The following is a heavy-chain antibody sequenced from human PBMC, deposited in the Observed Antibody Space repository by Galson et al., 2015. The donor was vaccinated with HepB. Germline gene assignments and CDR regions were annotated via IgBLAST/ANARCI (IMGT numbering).Heavy chain of an antibody. CDR1: GFSFSNYD. V-gene: IGHV3-33*01. Sequence: SLRLSCAPSGFSFSNYDMHWVRQAPGKGLEWVAIIWYDGNNKYYADSVKGRFTISRDNSKNTLYLQMNSLRAEDTAVYYCVRQTSASGTYRHFDYWGQGTRVTVSS. CDR2: IWYDGNNK. J-gene: IGHJ4*02. CDR3: VRQTSASGTYRHFDY. D-gene: IGHD3-10*01.